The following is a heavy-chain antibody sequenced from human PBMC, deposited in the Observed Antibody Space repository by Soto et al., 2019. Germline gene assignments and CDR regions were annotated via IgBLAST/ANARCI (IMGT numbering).Heavy chain of an antibody. V-gene: IGHV4-39*01. J-gene: IGHJ4*02. CDR1: GGSISSSSYY. D-gene: IGHD6-6*01. CDR2: IYYSGST. Sequence: SETLSLTCTVSGGSISSSSYYWGWIRQPPGKGLEWIGSIYYSGSTYYNPSLKSRVTISVDTSKNQFSLKLSSVTAADTAVYYCERREQLGYFDYWGQGTLVTVSS. CDR3: ERREQLGYFDY.